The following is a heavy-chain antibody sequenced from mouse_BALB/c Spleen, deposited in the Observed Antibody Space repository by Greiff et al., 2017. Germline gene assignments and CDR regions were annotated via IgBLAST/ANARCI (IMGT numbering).Heavy chain of an antibody. J-gene: IGHJ2*01. Sequence: EVMLVESGGGLVKLGGSLKLSCAASGFTFSSYYMSWVRQTPEKRLEWVASISSGGSTYYPDSVKGRFTISRDNARNILYLQMSSLRSEDTAMYYCARDYGPFDYWGQGTTLTVSS. V-gene: IGHV5-6-5*01. CDR2: ISSGGST. D-gene: IGHD1-2*01. CDR3: ARDYGPFDY. CDR1: GFTFSSYY.